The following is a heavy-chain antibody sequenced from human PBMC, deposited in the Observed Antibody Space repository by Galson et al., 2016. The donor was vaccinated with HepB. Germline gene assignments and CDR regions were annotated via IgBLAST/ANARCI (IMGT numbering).Heavy chain of an antibody. J-gene: IGHJ4*02. V-gene: IGHV4-4*02. CDR3: AREGLLGTTSCCKCFDY. Sequence: SETLSLTCAVSGGAITSTNWWSWVRQPPGKGLEWIGEIYHSGTTNYNPSLKSRITMSVDKSNNQISLKLTSVTAADTAVYYCAREGLLGTTSCCKCFDYWGQGTLVTVSS. CDR1: GGAITSTNW. D-gene: IGHD2-2*01. CDR2: IYHSGTT.